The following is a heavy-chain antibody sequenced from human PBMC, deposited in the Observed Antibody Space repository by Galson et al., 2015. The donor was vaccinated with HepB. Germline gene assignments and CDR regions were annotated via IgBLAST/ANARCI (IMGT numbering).Heavy chain of an antibody. CDR3: ERDGVEYYDIMTGFYNGDCDY. J-gene: IGHJ4*02. Sequence: SLRLSCAASGFTFSSYAMHWVRQAPGKGLEWVTVISFDGSNKDYGDSVKGRFTISRDNSKNSLYLEMNSLRAEDTAVYYCERDGVEYYDIMTGFYNGDCDYWGQGTLVTVSS. CDR2: ISFDGSNK. CDR1: GFTFSSYA. V-gene: IGHV3-30*04. D-gene: IGHD3-9*01.